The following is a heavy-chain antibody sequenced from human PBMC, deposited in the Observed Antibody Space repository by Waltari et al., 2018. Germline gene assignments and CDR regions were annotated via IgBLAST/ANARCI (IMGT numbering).Heavy chain of an antibody. D-gene: IGHD6-13*01. Sequence: EVQLVESGGNLVQPGGSLRLSCAASGFTFTSHWMHWVRQAPGKGLVWDCRVNSDGGNTRDAESVKDRFTISRDNAKNALYLKMNSLRAEGTAVYFGAGGPQSGASSAWYGWFDPWGQGTLVTVSS. CDR2: VNSDGGNT. CDR3: AGGPQSGASSAWYGWFDP. J-gene: IGHJ5*02. V-gene: IGHV3-74*01. CDR1: GFTFTSHW.